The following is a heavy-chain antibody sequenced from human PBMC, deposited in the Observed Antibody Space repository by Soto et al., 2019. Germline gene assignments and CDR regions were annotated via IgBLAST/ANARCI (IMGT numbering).Heavy chain of an antibody. Sequence: QVQLQESGPGLVKPSQTLSLTCTVSGGSISSGGYYWSWIRQHPGKGLEWIGYIYYSGSTYYNPSLKSRVTISVDTSKNQFSLKLSSVTAADTAVYYCARDHCSGGSCYGPKGGNWFDPWGQGTLVTVSS. CDR2: IYYSGST. J-gene: IGHJ5*02. D-gene: IGHD2-15*01. CDR1: GGSISSGGYY. V-gene: IGHV4-31*03. CDR3: ARDHCSGGSCYGPKGGNWFDP.